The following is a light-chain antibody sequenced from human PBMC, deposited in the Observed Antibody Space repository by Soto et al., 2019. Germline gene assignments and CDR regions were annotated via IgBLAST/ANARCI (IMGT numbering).Light chain of an antibody. Sequence: EIVLTQSPGTLSLSPGERATLSCRASQSVTSSYLTWYQQKPGQAPRLLIYGASRRAAGIPDRFSGNGSGTDFTLTINRLEPEDFAVYYCQQYGTSLSWTFGQGTKVDIK. V-gene: IGKV3-20*01. CDR2: GAS. CDR3: QQYGTSLSWT. J-gene: IGKJ1*01. CDR1: QSVTSSY.